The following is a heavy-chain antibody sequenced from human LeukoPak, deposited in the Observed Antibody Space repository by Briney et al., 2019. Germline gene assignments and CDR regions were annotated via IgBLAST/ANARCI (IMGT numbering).Heavy chain of an antibody. D-gene: IGHD3-9*01. Sequence: GGSLRLSCAASGFTFSSYSMNGVRQAPGKGLEWVSSISSSSSYIYYADSVKGRFTISRDNAKNSLYLQMNSLRAEDTAVYYCARGILTDYYFDYWGQGTLVTVSS. CDR1: GFTFSSYS. J-gene: IGHJ4*02. V-gene: IGHV3-21*01. CDR2: ISSSSSYI. CDR3: ARGILTDYYFDY.